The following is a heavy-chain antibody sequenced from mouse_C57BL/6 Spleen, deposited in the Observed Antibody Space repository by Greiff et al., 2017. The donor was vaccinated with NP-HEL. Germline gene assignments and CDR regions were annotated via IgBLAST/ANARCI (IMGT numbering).Heavy chain of an antibody. Sequence: QVQLQQPGTELVKPGASVKLSCKASGYTFTSYWMHWVKRRPGQGLEWIGNINPSNGGTNYNEKFKSKATLTVDKSSSTAYMQLSSLTSEDSAVYYCARSDTTVVGFDYWGQGTTLTVSP. CDR2: INPSNGGT. V-gene: IGHV1-53*01. CDR3: ARSDTTVVGFDY. D-gene: IGHD1-1*01. CDR1: GYTFTSYW. J-gene: IGHJ2*01.